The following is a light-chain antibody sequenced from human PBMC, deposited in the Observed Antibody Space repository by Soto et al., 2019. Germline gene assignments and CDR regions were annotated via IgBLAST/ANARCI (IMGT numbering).Light chain of an antibody. J-gene: IGKJ1*01. V-gene: IGKV3-20*01. CDR3: QQYGSSGT. CDR2: GAS. Sequence: PGERATLSCRASQSISSAYLAWYQQKHGQAPRLLIFGASSRATGIPDRFSGSGSGTDFTLTISRLEPEDFAVYYCQQYGSSGTFGQGTKVDIK. CDR1: QSISSAY.